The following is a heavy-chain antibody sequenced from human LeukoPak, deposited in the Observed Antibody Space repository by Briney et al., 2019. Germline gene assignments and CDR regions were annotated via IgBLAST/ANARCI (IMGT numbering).Heavy chain of an antibody. J-gene: IGHJ4*02. Sequence: PTDTLSLTRTVSGGSISSYHCNWIRHPPAHELDSTGYIYYSGSTTYIPALRSRVTISVHPSKTQFSLKLSSVTAADTAVYYCARRYYYDSHHHYWGQGTLVTVSS. V-gene: IGHV4-59*08. CDR3: ARRYYYDSHHHY. CDR1: GGSISSYH. D-gene: IGHD3-22*01. CDR2: IYYSGST.